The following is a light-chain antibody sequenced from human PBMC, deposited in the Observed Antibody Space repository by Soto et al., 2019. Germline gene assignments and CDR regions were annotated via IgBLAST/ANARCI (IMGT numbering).Light chain of an antibody. Sequence: EIVLTQPPGTLSLSPGERATLSCRASQSVSSSYLAWYQQKPGQAPRLLIYGASSRATGIPDRFSGSGSGTDFTLTISRLEPEDFSVYYCQQYSSSPGGTFGQGTKVEIK. CDR1: QSVSSSY. V-gene: IGKV3-20*01. J-gene: IGKJ1*01. CDR2: GAS. CDR3: QQYSSSPGGT.